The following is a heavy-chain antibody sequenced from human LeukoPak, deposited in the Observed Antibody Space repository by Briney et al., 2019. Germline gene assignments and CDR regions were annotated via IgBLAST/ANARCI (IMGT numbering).Heavy chain of an antibody. Sequence: PSETLSLTCTVSGDTIRSYTDRKRRWIRQHPGKGLAWIGYIYYHGSTNYNPSLKSRVTFSVATSKNQFSLKLSSVTAADTGVYYSARVYVAIAYCGERTLVTVSS. CDR2: IYYHGST. V-gene: IGHV4-59*01. J-gene: IGHJ4*02. CDR1: GDTIRSYTDRK. D-gene: IGHD2-21*01. CDR3: ARVYVAIAY.